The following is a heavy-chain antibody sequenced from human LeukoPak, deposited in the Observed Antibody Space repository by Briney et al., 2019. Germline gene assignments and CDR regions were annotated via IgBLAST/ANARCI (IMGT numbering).Heavy chain of an antibody. J-gene: IGHJ4*02. D-gene: IGHD6-13*01. V-gene: IGHV4-31*03. CDR1: GGSISSGGYY. Sequence: SETLSLTCTVSGGSISSGGYYWSWIRQHPGKGLERNGYIYYSGSTYYNPSLKSRVTISVDTSKNQFSLKLSSVTAADTTVDYCVRCSSSSYYFDYWGQGTLVTVTS. CDR2: IYYSGST. CDR3: VRCSSSSYYFDY.